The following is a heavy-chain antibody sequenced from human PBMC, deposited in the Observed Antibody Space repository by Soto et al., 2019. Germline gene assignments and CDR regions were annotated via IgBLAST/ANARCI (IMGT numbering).Heavy chain of an antibody. J-gene: IGHJ6*02. CDR3: ARNKGYCSSSPCYGMDV. Sequence: GEFLKISCKGSGYSFTSYWIVWVRQMSGKGLEWMGTIYPGDSDTRYSPSFQGQVTISADKSISTAYLQWNSLKASDTAMYFCARNKGYCSSSPCYGMDVWGQGAAVTVSS. D-gene: IGHD2-2*01. CDR2: IYPGDSDT. V-gene: IGHV5-51*01. CDR1: GYSFTSYW.